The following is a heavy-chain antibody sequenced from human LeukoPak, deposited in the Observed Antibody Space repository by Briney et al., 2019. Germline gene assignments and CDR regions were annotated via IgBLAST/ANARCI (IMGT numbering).Heavy chain of an antibody. CDR1: GYTFTGYY. V-gene: IGHV1-24*01. CDR2: FDPEDGET. J-gene: IGHJ6*02. CDR3: ATVNVQYYYYYYGMDV. Sequence: ASVKVSCKASGYTFTGYYMHWVRQAPGKGLEWMGGFDPEDGETIYAQKFQGRVTMTEDTSTDTAYMELSSLRSEDTAVYYCATVNVQYYYYYYGMDVWGQGTTVTVSS. D-gene: IGHD6-6*01.